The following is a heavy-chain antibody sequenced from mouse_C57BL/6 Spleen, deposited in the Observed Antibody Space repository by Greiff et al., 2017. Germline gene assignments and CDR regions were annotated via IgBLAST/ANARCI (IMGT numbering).Heavy chain of an antibody. CDR2: INYDGSTT. CDR1: GFTFSDYY. D-gene: IGHD1-1*01. V-gene: IGHV5-16*01. Sequence: EVKLVESEGGLVQPGSSMKLSCTASGFTFSDYYMAWVRQVPEKGLEWVANINYDGSTTYYLDSLKSRFIISRDNAKNILYLQMSSLKSEDTATYYCARGYYGSSYGAMDYWGQGTSVTVSS. J-gene: IGHJ4*01. CDR3: ARGYYGSSYGAMDY.